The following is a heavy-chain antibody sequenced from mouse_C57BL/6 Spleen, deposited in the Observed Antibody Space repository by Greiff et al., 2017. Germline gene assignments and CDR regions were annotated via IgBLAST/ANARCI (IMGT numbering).Heavy chain of an antibody. CDR2: INPNNGGT. CDR3: ARAHHYYGSSWAMDY. D-gene: IGHD1-1*01. CDR1: GYTFTDYN. J-gene: IGHJ4*01. V-gene: IGHV1-18*01. Sequence: VQLQQSGPELVKPGASVKIPCKASGYTFTDYNMDWVKQSHGKSLEWIGDINPNNGGTIYNQKFKGKATLTVDKSSSTAYMEHHSLTSEDTAGYYCARAHHYYGSSWAMDYWGQGTSVTVSS.